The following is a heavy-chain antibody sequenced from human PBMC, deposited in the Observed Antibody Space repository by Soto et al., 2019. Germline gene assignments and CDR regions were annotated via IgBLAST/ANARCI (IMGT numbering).Heavy chain of an antibody. J-gene: IGHJ5*02. CDR2: ISLYSDGT. D-gene: IGHD2-2*01. CDR1: GYTFSNYG. Sequence: ASVKVSCKTSGYTFSNYGSTWVRQAPGQPLEWLGWISLYSDGTNYTQKFQGRVSMTTDTSTKTAYMELRSLRSDDTAVYYCARVVPGAEAWFGPWGQGTLVTFSS. V-gene: IGHV1-18*01. CDR3: ARVVPGAEAWFGP.